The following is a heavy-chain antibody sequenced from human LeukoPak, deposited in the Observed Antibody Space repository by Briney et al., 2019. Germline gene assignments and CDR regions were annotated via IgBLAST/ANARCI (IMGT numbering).Heavy chain of an antibody. Sequence: GGSLRLSCAASGFTFSDYYMSWIRQAPGKGLEWVSYISSSGSTIYYADSVKGRLTISRDNAKNSLYLQMNSLRAEDTAVYYCARSPLMIREGLFDYWGQGTLVTVSS. CDR2: ISSSGSTI. D-gene: IGHD3-16*01. CDR1: GFTFSDYY. J-gene: IGHJ4*02. CDR3: ARSPLMIREGLFDY. V-gene: IGHV3-11*01.